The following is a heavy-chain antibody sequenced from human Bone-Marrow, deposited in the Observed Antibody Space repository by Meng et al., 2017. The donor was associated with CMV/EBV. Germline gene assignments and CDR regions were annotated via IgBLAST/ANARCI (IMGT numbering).Heavy chain of an antibody. V-gene: IGHV1-69*05. CDR1: GGSFSTYT. J-gene: IGHJ4*02. CDR2: IIPVFGTA. CDR3: ALSGYHYYFDH. D-gene: IGHD3-22*01. Sequence: SVKVSCKASGGSFSTYTVNWVRQAPGQGPEWMGRIIPVFGTAKYAQNFQGRVTITMDESTSTAYMELRNLRSEDTAVYYCALSGYHYYFDHWGQGTPVTVPS.